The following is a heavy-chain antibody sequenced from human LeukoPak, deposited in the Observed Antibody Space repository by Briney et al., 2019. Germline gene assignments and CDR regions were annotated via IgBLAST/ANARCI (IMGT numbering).Heavy chain of an antibody. CDR3: ARGVVAAPQTVDY. D-gene: IGHD2-15*01. J-gene: IGHJ4*02. CDR2: IYYSGST. V-gene: IGHV4-59*01. Sequence: SETLSLTCTVSGDSISGFYWSWIRQPPGKGLEWIGYIYYSGSTNYNPSLKSRVTISVDTSKNQFSLKLNSVSAADTAVYYCARGVVAAPQTVDYWGQGTLVTVSS. CDR1: GDSISGFY.